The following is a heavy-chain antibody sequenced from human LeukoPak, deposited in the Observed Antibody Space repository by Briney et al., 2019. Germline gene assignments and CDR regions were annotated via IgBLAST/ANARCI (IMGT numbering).Heavy chain of an antibody. CDR2: ISAYNGNT. Sequence: ASVKVSCKASGYTFTSYGISWVRQAPGRGLEWMGWISAYNGNTNYAQKLQGRVTMTTDTSTSTAYMELRSLRSDDTAVYYCARAPTSDYYYYMDVWGKGTTVTISS. CDR3: ARAPTSDYYYYMDV. J-gene: IGHJ6*03. V-gene: IGHV1-18*01. CDR1: GYTFTSYG.